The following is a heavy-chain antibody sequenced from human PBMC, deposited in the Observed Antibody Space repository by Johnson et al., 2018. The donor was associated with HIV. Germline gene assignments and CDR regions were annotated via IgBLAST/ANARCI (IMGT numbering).Heavy chain of an antibody. CDR3: ARGGLGYQNLHDAFDL. J-gene: IGHJ3*01. V-gene: IGHV3-30*03. D-gene: IGHD1-14*01. Sequence: VQLVESGGGVVRPGGSLTLSCAASGFTFGRFAMHWVRQAPGKGLDWVALISYDGSNQYYAASVTGRFTISRDNGKNSLYLQMNSLRAEDTALYYCARGGLGYQNLHDAFDLWGQGTMVTVSS. CDR2: ISYDGSNQ. CDR1: GFTFGRFA.